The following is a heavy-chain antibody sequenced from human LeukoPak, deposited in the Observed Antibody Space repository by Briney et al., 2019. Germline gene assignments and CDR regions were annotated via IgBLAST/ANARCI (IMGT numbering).Heavy chain of an antibody. V-gene: IGHV3-21*01. CDR2: ISSSSSYI. J-gene: IGHJ4*02. D-gene: IGHD2-2*01. CDR1: GFTFSSYS. Sequence: GGSLRLSCAASGFTFSSYSMNWVRQAPGKGLEWVSSISSSSSYIYYADSVKGRFTISRDNAKNSLYLQMNSLRAEDTAVYYCALSPGYCSSTSCYAFDYWGQGTLVTVSS. CDR3: ALSPGYCSSTSCYAFDY.